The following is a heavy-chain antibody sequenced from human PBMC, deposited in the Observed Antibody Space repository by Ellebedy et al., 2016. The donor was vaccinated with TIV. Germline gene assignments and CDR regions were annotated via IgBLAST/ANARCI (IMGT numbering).Heavy chain of an antibody. Sequence: PGGSLRLSCAASGFTFSSYAMSWVRQAPGKGLEWVSAISGSGGSTYYADSVKGRFTISRDNSKNTLYLQMNSLRAEDTAVYYCARDSGQWEEYFQHWGQGTLVTVSS. D-gene: IGHD1-26*01. CDR1: GFTFSSYA. V-gene: IGHV3-23*01. CDR3: ARDSGQWEEYFQH. CDR2: ISGSGGST. J-gene: IGHJ1*01.